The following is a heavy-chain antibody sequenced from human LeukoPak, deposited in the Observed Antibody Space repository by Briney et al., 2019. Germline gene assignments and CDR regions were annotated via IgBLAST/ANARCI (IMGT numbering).Heavy chain of an antibody. CDR2: IYYSGST. D-gene: IGHD3-10*01. CDR1: GGSISSYY. Sequence: SETLSLTCTVSGGSISSYYWSWIRQPPGKVLEWIGYIYYSGSTNYNPSLKSRVTISVDTSKNQFSLKLSSVTAADTAVYYCARARGQSGNHFDYWGQGTLVTVSS. V-gene: IGHV4-59*08. J-gene: IGHJ4*02. CDR3: ARARGQSGNHFDY.